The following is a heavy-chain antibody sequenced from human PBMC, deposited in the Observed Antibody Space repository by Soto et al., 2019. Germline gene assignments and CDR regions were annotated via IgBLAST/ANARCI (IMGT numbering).Heavy chain of an antibody. D-gene: IGHD4-17*01. CDR2: ILGRGTT. Sequence: PGGSLRLSCAASGFTFSYYAMMWVRQAPGKGLEWVAGILGRGTTYHADSVKGRFTISEDNSKSTLYLEMNSLRAEDTAVYYCARDAGYGDGLWLPESWGQGTMVTVSS. J-gene: IGHJ1*01. CDR1: GFTFSYYA. CDR3: ARDAGYGDGLWLPES. V-gene: IGHV3-23*01.